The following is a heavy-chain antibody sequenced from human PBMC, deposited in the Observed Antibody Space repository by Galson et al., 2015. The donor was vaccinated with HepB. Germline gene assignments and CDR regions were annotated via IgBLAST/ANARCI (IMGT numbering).Heavy chain of an antibody. CDR1: GFTFSSYG. J-gene: IGHJ5*02. CDR2: ISSRGNDI. D-gene: IGHD2/OR15-2a*01. CDR3: ARMVADCDSRSCYTDWFDP. V-gene: IGHV3-21*01. Sequence: SLRLSCAASGFTFSSYGMNWVRQAPGKGLEWVSSISSRGNDIYYADSVKGRFTISRDNAKNSLYLQMNSLRAEDTAVYYCARMVADCDSRSCYTDWFDPWGQGTLVTVSS.